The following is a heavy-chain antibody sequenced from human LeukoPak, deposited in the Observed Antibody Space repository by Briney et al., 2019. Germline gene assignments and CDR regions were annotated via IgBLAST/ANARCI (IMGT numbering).Heavy chain of an antibody. CDR1: GGSFSGYF. Sequence: SETLSLTCAVYGGSFSGYFWSWIRQPPGKGLEWIGEINHGGSTNYNPSLKSRVTISVDTSKNQFSLKLSSVTAADTAVYYCAREKTGTMVRGVIRHYYGMDVWGKGTTVTVSS. D-gene: IGHD3-10*01. V-gene: IGHV4-34*01. CDR3: AREKTGTMVRGVIRHYYGMDV. J-gene: IGHJ6*04. CDR2: INHGGST.